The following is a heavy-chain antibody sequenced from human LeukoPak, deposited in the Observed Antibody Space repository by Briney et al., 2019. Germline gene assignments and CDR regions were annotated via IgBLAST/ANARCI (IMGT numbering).Heavy chain of an antibody. V-gene: IGHV3-7*01. CDR3: ATGRAAHLFDY. J-gene: IGHJ4*02. D-gene: IGHD6-6*01. CDR1: GYTLTELS. Sequence: GASVKVSCKVSGYTLTELSMHWVRQAPGKGLEWVANVKQDGSEKYYVPAVRGRFTISRDNADNPMYLQMHSLSAEDTAVYYCATGRAAHLFDYWGQGTLVTVSS. CDR2: VKQDGSEK.